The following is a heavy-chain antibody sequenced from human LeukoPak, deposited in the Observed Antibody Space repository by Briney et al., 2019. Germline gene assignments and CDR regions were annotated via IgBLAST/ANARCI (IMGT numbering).Heavy chain of an antibody. Sequence: PSETLSLTCTVSGGSISGYYWSWVRQPPGKGLEWIGEINHSGSTNYNPSLKSRVTISVDTSKNQFSLKLSSVTAADTAVYYCARVPTPSGSYYYWGQGTLVTVSS. D-gene: IGHD1-26*01. J-gene: IGHJ4*02. V-gene: IGHV4-34*01. CDR3: ARVPTPSGSYYY. CDR2: INHSGST. CDR1: GGSISGYY.